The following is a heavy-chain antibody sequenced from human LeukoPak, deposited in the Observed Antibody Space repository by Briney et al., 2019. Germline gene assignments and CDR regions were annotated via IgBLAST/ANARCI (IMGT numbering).Heavy chain of an antibody. J-gene: IGHJ4*02. V-gene: IGHV5-51*01. CDR1: GSSFTNYC. CDR2: ICPGDSDT. D-gene: IGHD5-12*01. CDR3: ALRSGYDCDY. Sequence: GESLKISCKASGSSFTNYCIGWVRQMPGKGLEWMGIICPGDSDTRYSPSFQGQVTISADKSISTAYLQWSSLKASDTAMYYCALRSGYDCDYGGQGTLITVSS.